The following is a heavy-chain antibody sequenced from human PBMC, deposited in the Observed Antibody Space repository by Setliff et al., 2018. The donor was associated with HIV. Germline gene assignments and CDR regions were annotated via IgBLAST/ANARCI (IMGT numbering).Heavy chain of an antibody. Sequence: ASVKVSCKTSGYSFTTYYIHWMRQAPGRGLEWVGLMYTSGGGAMYAQKFQGRVTMTRDTSTRTVYMELSSLRSEDTAVYYCARVEGATATLTDWGQGTLVTVSS. CDR1: GYSFTTYY. J-gene: IGHJ4*02. D-gene: IGHD1-26*01. V-gene: IGHV1-46*01. CDR2: MYTSGGGA. CDR3: ARVEGATATLTD.